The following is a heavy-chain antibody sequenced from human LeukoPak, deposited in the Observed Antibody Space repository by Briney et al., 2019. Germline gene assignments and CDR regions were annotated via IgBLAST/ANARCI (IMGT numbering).Heavy chain of an antibody. J-gene: IGHJ4*02. Sequence: GESLKISCKGSGYSFTSYWIGWVRQMPGKGLEGMGIIYPGDSDTRYSPSCQGQVTSSADKSIRTASLPWSSLKASDPAMYYCARLQVTKGLDYWGQGTLVTVSS. CDR1: GYSFTSYW. D-gene: IGHD4-17*01. CDR3: ARLQVTKGLDY. V-gene: IGHV5-51*01. CDR2: IYPGDSDT.